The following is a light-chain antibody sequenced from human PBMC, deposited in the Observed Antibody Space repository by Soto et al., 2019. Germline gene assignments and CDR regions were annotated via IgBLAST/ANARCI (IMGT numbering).Light chain of an antibody. J-gene: IGKJ1*01. CDR3: QHYGPSPWA. CDR2: AAS. Sequence: EIVLTQFPGTLSLSPGERATLSCRASQSVGRNYVDWYQKKPGQAPRVIIYAASNRASVIPDRVSGSGSGSDFTLTSLKLEPEDFAVYYCQHYGPSPWAFGQGTKVEIK. V-gene: IGKV3-20*01. CDR1: QSVGRNY.